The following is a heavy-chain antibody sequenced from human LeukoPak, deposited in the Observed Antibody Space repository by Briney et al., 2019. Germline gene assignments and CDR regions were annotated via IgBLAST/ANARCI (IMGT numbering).Heavy chain of an antibody. Sequence: SETLSLTCTVSGGSISSYYWSWIRQPAGKGLEWMGRIYTSGSTNYNPSLKSRVTMSVDTPKHQFSLTLSSVPAADTAVYYCARGVELLTYYYYMDVWGKGTTVTVSS. J-gene: IGHJ6*03. CDR1: GGSISSYY. D-gene: IGHD1-26*01. CDR3: ARGVELLTYYYYMDV. V-gene: IGHV4-4*07. CDR2: IYTSGST.